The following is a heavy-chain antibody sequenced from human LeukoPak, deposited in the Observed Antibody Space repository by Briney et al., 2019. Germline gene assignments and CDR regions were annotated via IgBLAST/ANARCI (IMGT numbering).Heavy chain of an antibody. D-gene: IGHD6-13*01. CDR3: ARDATFRLLDSSSWSLPFYYYYMDV. Sequence: VGSLRLSCAASGFTFSSYSMNWVRQAPGKGLGWVSYISSSSSTIYYADSVKGRFTISRDNAKNSLYLQIHSLRAEDTAVYHCARDATFRLLDSSSWSLPFYYYYMDVWGKGTTVTVSS. CDR2: ISSSSSTI. J-gene: IGHJ6*03. CDR1: GFTFSSYS. V-gene: IGHV3-48*01.